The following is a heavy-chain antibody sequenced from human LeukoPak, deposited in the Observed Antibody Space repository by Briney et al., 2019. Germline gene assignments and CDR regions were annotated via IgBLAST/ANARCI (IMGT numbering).Heavy chain of an antibody. J-gene: IGHJ4*02. D-gene: IGHD6-13*01. CDR3: ARGLLAAAGIDY. V-gene: IGHV3-7*04. CDR2: IKQDGSDK. Sequence: GGAPRLSCATSGVTVSTGWRRCVGQARGKGLKRVANIKQDGSDKNYVDSVKGRFTISRDNAENSLYLQMNSMRAEDTGVYYCARGLLAAAGIDYGGQGALVTVPS. CDR1: GVTVSTGW.